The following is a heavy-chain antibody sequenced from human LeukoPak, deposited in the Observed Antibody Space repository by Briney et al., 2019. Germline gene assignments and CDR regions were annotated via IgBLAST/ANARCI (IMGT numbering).Heavy chain of an antibody. J-gene: IGHJ4*02. CDR1: GFTVSSSY. V-gene: IGHV3-53*01. CDR2: IYSGGDT. D-gene: IGHD4-23*01. CDR3: ATDSPDYGGKGFDY. Sequence: GALRLSCAASGFTVSSSYMSWVRQAPGKGLEWVSVIYSGGDTYYADSVKGRFTISRDNSKNSLYLQMNTLRAEDTAIYYCATDSPDYGGKGFDYWGQGTLVTASS.